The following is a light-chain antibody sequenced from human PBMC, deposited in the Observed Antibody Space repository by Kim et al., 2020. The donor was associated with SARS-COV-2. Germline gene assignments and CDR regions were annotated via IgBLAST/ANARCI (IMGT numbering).Light chain of an antibody. CDR3: LLSYRGARV. Sequence: PRGTVTLPCDSSTGPVTSDHYPFWLQQKPGQAPRTLISNTRTKQSWTPARFSGSLLGGKAALTLSGAQAEDEAEYYCLLSYRGARVFGGGTQLTVL. CDR2: NTR. V-gene: IGLV7-46*01. CDR1: TGPVTSDHY. J-gene: IGLJ3*02.